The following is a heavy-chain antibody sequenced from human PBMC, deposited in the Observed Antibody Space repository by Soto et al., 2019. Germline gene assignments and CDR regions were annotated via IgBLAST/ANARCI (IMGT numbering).Heavy chain of an antibody. D-gene: IGHD4-17*01. CDR1: VGSISSSSYY. CDR3: ARRQVHYGDYPRPGVFDY. Sequence: PSETLSLTCTVSVGSISSSSYYWGWIRKPPGKGLEWIGSIYYSGSTYYNPSLKSRVTISVDTSKNQFSLKLSSVTAADTAVYYCARRQVHYGDYPRPGVFDYWGQGTLVTVSS. V-gene: IGHV4-39*01. J-gene: IGHJ4*02. CDR2: IYYSGST.